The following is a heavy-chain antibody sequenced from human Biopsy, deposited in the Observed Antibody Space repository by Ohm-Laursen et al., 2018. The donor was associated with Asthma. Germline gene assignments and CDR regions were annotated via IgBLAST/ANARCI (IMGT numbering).Heavy chain of an antibody. CDR2: LIPVLGTP. CDR1: GDSFSNYA. D-gene: IGHD5-12*01. CDR3: ARGYSGSDRIVYYYSGLEV. V-gene: IGHV1-69*01. J-gene: IGHJ6*02. Sequence: SSVKVYCKASGDSFSNYAISWVRQASGQGLEWMGGLIPVLGTPDHAQMFEGRVTITADESTSTAYMELSSLSSEDTAVYYCARGYSGSDRIVYYYSGLEVWGQGTTVTVSS.